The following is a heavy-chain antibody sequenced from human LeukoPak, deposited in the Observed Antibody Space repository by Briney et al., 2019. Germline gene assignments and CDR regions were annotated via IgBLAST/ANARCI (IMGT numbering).Heavy chain of an antibody. D-gene: IGHD4-17*01. J-gene: IGHJ6*02. V-gene: IGHV4-59*12. CDR2: IYYSGST. Sequence: SETLSLTCTVSGGSISSYYWSWIRQPPGKGLEWIGYIYYSGSTNYNPSLKSRVTISVDTSKNQFSLKLSSVTAADTAVYYCARGVGDYLGYGMDVWGQGTTVTVSS. CDR1: GGSISSYY. CDR3: ARGVGDYLGYGMDV.